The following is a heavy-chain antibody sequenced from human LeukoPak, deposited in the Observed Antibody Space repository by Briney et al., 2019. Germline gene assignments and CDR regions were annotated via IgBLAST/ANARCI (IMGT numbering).Heavy chain of an antibody. CDR1: GLSFSGSA. CDR2: IRSKANSYVT. V-gene: IGHV3-73*01. J-gene: IGHJ6*02. D-gene: IGHD2-15*01. CDR3: TRHSDKYCSGAGCYVYNFYGMDV. Sequence: GGSLKLSCAASGLSFSGSAMHWVRQASGRGLEWLGRIRSKANSYVTAYAASVNGRFSISRDDSRNTAYLQMNSLQTEDTAVYYCTRHSDKYCSGAGCYVYNFYGMDVWGQGTTVTASS.